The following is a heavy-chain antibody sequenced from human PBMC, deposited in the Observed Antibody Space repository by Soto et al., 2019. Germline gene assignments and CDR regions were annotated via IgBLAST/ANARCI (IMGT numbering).Heavy chain of an antibody. V-gene: IGHV4-31*03. CDR3: ARVGRYYDSGVWGGYLEY. CDR2: LYYSGVT. Sequence: QVQLQESGPGLVKPSQTLSLTCTVSGASISSGGYYWSWIRQDPGKGLEWLGYLYYSGVTYYNPSLKSRVTSSVDTSKNQFSLKLNSVTAADTAVYYCARVGRYYDSGVWGGYLEYWGQGPLVTVTS. CDR1: GASISSGGYY. D-gene: IGHD3-22*01. J-gene: IGHJ4*02.